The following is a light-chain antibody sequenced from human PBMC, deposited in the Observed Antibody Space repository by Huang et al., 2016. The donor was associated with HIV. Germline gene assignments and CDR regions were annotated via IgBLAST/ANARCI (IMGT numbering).Light chain of an antibody. CDR1: QNVNNY. V-gene: IGKV3-11*01. CDR2: DAS. J-gene: IGKJ4*01. Sequence: EIVLTQSPGTLSLSPGETATLSCRASQNVNNYLAWYHQRPGQAPRLLIYDASHRATGIPARFSGSTSGTDFTLTIRGLKPEDSGIYYCQQRTSRPLTFGGGTTVEIK. CDR3: QQRTSRPLT.